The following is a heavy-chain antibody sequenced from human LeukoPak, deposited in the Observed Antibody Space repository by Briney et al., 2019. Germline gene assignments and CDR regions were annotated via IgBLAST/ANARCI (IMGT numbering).Heavy chain of an antibody. CDR2: ISGSGGST. V-gene: IGHV3-23*01. J-gene: IGHJ6*04. D-gene: IGHD5-12*01. Sequence: PGGSLRLSCAASGFTFSSYAMSWVRQTPGKGLEWVSIISGSGGSTYYADPVKGRFTISRDNSKNTLYLQMNSLRAEDTAVYYCAKGWLRGYYGMDVWGKGTTVTVSS. CDR3: AKGWLRGYYGMDV. CDR1: GFTFSSYA.